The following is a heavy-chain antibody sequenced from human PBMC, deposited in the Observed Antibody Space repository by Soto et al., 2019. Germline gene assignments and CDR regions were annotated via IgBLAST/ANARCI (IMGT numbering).Heavy chain of an antibody. J-gene: IGHJ4*02. Sequence: GKSLRLFCAASSFIFSLYAMSWVRPAPGKGLEWVSAISGSGGSTYYADSVKGRFTISRDNSKNTLYLQMNSLRAEDTAVYYCAKEVSSWYYFDYWGQGTLVTVSS. CDR3: AKEVSSWYYFDY. CDR1: SFIFSLYA. D-gene: IGHD6-13*01. V-gene: IGHV3-23*01. CDR2: ISGSGGST.